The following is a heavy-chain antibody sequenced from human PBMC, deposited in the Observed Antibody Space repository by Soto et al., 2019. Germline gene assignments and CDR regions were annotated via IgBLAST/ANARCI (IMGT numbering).Heavy chain of an antibody. D-gene: IGHD5-18*01. CDR2: IIPIFGTA. J-gene: IGHJ6*02. CDR1: GGTFSSYA. CDR3: ARDAHSLGYPDHGMDV. Sequence: QVQLVQSGAEVKKPGSSVKVSCKASGGTFSSYAISWVRQAPGQGLEWMGGIIPIFGTANYAQKFQGRVTITADESTSTAYMGLSSLRYEDTAVYYCARDAHSLGYPDHGMDVWGQGTTVTVSS. V-gene: IGHV1-69*01.